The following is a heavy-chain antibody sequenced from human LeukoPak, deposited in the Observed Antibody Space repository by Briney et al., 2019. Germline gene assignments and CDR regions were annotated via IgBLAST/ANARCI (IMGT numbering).Heavy chain of an antibody. V-gene: IGHV3-74*01. D-gene: IGHD2-8*02. CDR2: SNSDGSSI. CDR1: GFTISDYW. CDR3: ARDWSFDY. J-gene: IGHJ4*02. Sequence: PGGSLRLSCAASGFTISDYWMHWVRQAPGKGLVWVSRSNSDGSSISYADSAKGRFTISRDIAKNTLYLQMNSLRDEDTGVYYCARDWSFDYWGQGTLVTVSS.